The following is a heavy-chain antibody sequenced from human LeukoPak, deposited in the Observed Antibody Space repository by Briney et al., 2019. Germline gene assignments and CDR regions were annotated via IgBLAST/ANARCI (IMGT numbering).Heavy chain of an antibody. D-gene: IGHD6-13*01. V-gene: IGHV3-23*01. J-gene: IGHJ4*02. CDR2: ISGSGGNT. CDR3: AKSRGYSNTSPFDY. Sequence: GGSLRLSCAASGFTFTSYAMSWVRQAPGKGLEWVSGISGSGGNTYSADSVKGRFTISRDNSRDTLYLQMNSLTAEDTAVYYCAKSRGYSNTSPFDYWGQGTLVAVSS. CDR1: GFTFTSYA.